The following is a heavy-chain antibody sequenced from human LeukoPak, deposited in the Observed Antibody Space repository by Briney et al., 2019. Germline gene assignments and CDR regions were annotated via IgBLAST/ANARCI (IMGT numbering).Heavy chain of an antibody. J-gene: IGHJ4*02. Sequence: GGSLRLSCAASGFTVSGNYMSWVRQAPGKGLEWVSVIYSGGSTYYADSVKGRFTISRDNSNNTLYLQMNSLRVEDTAVYYCARAPPEKCSGGSCYSLDYWGQGTLVTVSS. CDR2: IYSGGST. V-gene: IGHV3-53*01. D-gene: IGHD2-15*01. CDR3: ARAPPEKCSGGSCYSLDY. CDR1: GFTVSGNY.